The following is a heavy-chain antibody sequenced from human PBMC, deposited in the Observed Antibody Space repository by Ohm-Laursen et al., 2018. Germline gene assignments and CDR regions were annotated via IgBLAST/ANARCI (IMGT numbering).Heavy chain of an antibody. CDR2: FDPEDGET. D-gene: IGHD3-16*02. Sequence: GASVKVSCKVSGYTLTELSMHWVRQAPGKGLEWMGGFDPEDGETIYAQKFQGRVTMTEDTSTDTAYMELSSLRSEDTAVYYCATLLYDYVWGSYRYGWYFDLWGRGTLVTVSS. V-gene: IGHV1-24*01. CDR3: ATLLYDYVWGSYRYGWYFDL. J-gene: IGHJ2*01. CDR1: GYTLTELS.